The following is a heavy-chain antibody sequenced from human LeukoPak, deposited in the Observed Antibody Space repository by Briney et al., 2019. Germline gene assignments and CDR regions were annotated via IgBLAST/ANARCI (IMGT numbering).Heavy chain of an antibody. CDR2: INPNSGGT. CDR3: ARDIIVVVPSSENDY. Sequence: WASVKVSCKASGYTFTSYYMHWVRQAPGQGLEWMGWINPNSGGTNYAQKFQGRVTMTRDTSISTAYMELSRLRSDDTAVYYCARDIIVVVPSSENDYWGQGTLVTVSS. J-gene: IGHJ4*02. D-gene: IGHD2-2*01. V-gene: IGHV1-2*02. CDR1: GYTFTSYY.